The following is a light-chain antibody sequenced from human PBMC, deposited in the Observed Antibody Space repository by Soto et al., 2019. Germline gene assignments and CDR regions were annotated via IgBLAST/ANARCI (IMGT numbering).Light chain of an antibody. CDR3: CSYATSHTWL. CDR1: SSDVGSYNL. CDR2: EDN. J-gene: IGLJ3*02. V-gene: IGLV2-23*01. Sequence: QSALTQPASVSGSPGQLITISCTGTSSDVGSYNLISWYQHHPGKAPKLMIYEDNKRPSGVSNRFSASKSGTTASLTISGLQTEDEADYYCCSYATSHTWLFGGGTQLTVL.